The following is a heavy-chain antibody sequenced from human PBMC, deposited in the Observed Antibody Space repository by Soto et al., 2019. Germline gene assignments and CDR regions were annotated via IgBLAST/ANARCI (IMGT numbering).Heavy chain of an antibody. CDR3: ARDRYDILTGLPDYYYYYGMDV. D-gene: IGHD3-9*01. Sequence: PGGSLRLSCAASGFTFSSYAMHWVRQAPGKGLEWVAVISYDGSNKYYADSVKGRFTISRDNSKNTLYLQMNSLRAEDTAVYYCARDRYDILTGLPDYYYYYGMDVWGQGTTVTVSS. V-gene: IGHV3-30-3*01. J-gene: IGHJ6*02. CDR1: GFTFSSYA. CDR2: ISYDGSNK.